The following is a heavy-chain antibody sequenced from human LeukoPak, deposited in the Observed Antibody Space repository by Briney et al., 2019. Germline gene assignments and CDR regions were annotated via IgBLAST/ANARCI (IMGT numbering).Heavy chain of an antibody. CDR1: GYSFTNYW. CDR2: IYLNASDT. CDR3: ALSSGAYDSAGYFDY. J-gene: IGHJ4*02. Sequence: GDSLKISCKGSGYSFTNYWIGWVRQMPGKGLEWMGIIYLNASDTRYSPSFRGQVTISADKSITTAYLQWNSLKASDTAMYYCALSSGAYDSAGYFDYWGQGTLVTVSS. D-gene: IGHD3-22*01. V-gene: IGHV5-51*01.